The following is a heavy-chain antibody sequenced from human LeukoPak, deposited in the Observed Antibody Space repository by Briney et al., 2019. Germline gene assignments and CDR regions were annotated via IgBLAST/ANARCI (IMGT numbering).Heavy chain of an antibody. Sequence: GGSLRLSCEVSGFTFSSYWMSWVRQAPGKGLEWVANIKQDGSEKYYVDSVKGRFTISRDNAKNSLYLQMNSLRVEDTAVYYCARSQEGYYYYYMDVWGKGTTVTISS. V-gene: IGHV3-7*01. J-gene: IGHJ6*03. CDR3: ARSQEGYYYYYMDV. CDR1: GFTFSSYW. CDR2: IKQDGSEK.